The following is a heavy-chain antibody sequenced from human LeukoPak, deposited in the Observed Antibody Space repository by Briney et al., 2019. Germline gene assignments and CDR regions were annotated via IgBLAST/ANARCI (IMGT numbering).Heavy chain of an antibody. J-gene: IGHJ4*02. Sequence: GGSLRLSCAASGFTFSSYAMHWVRQAPGKGLEWVAVISYDGSNKYYADSVKGRFTISRDNSKNTLYLQMNSLRAEDTAVYYCARDQVRHIAAAGTYVDYWGQGALVTVSS. V-gene: IGHV3-30-3*01. D-gene: IGHD6-13*01. CDR2: ISYDGSNK. CDR3: ARDQVRHIAAAGTYVDY. CDR1: GFTFSSYA.